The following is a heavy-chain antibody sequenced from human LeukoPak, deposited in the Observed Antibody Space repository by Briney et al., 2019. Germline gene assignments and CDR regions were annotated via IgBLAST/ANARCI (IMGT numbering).Heavy chain of an antibody. CDR1: GFMFDDYA. Sequence: GGSLKLSCAASGFMFDDYAMHWVRQAPGKGLEWVSGISWNSGRRGYADSVKGRFTISRDNAKNSLHLQMNSLRAEDTALYYCAKWTSYYYDSSGYFDYWGQGTLVTVSP. J-gene: IGHJ4*02. D-gene: IGHD3-22*01. V-gene: IGHV3-9*01. CDR2: ISWNSGRR. CDR3: AKWTSYYYDSSGYFDY.